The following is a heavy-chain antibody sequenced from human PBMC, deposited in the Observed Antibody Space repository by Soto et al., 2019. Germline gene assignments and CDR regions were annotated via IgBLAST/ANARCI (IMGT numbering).Heavy chain of an antibody. J-gene: IGHJ5*02. Sequence: VASVKVSCKASGYTFTSYGISWVRQAPGQGLEWMGWISAYNGNTNYAQKLQGRVTMTTDTSTSTAYMELRSLRSDDTAVYYCARGIHDFWSGDNWFDPWGQGTLVTVSS. D-gene: IGHD3-3*01. CDR1: GYTFTSYG. CDR3: ARGIHDFWSGDNWFDP. V-gene: IGHV1-18*01. CDR2: ISAYNGNT.